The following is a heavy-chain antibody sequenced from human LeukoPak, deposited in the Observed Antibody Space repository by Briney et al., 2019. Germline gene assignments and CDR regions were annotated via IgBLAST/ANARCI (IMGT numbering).Heavy chain of an antibody. CDR2: IKQDGSEK. V-gene: IGHV3-7*05. D-gene: IGHD6-13*01. Sequence: PGGSLRLSCTASGFTFSSYWMSWVRQTPEKGLECVANIKQDGSEKVYVDSVKGRFTISRDNAKSSLYLQMSGLRAEDTAVYYCARDPYSSSWSYGMDVWGQGTTVTVSS. CDR1: GFTFSSYW. J-gene: IGHJ6*02. CDR3: ARDPYSSSWSYGMDV.